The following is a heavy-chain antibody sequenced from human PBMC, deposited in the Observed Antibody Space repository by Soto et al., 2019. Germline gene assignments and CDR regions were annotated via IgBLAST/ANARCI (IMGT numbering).Heavy chain of an antibody. CDR3: GSLFEF. J-gene: IGHJ4*02. CDR2: INNDGSDT. CDR1: GFTFRYYW. Sequence: GGSLRLSCAASGFTFRYYWLHWVRQVPGRGPVWVSGINNDGSDTFYADFVEGRFTISRYNAKNTVYLQMDSLRAEDTAVYYCGSLFEFWLQGTLVTVSS. V-gene: IGHV3-74*01.